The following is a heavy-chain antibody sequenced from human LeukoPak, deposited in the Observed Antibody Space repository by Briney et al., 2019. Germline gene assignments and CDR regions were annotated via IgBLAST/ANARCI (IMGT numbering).Heavy chain of an antibody. J-gene: IGHJ4*02. D-gene: IGHD2-21*02. V-gene: IGHV4-39*07. Sequence: SETLSLTCTVSGGSISGSSYYWGWIRQPPGKGLEWIGSIYDSGITYYNPSLKSRVTISVDTSKNQFSLKLSSVTAADMAVYYCARGPPYIVVVTAIGFFDYWGQGTLVTVSS. CDR2: IYDSGIT. CDR1: GGSISGSSYY. CDR3: ARGPPYIVVVTAIGFFDY.